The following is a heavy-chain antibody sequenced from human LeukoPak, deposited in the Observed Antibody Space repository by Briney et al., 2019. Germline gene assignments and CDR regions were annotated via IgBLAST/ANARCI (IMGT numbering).Heavy chain of an antibody. J-gene: IGHJ4*02. V-gene: IGHV1-2*02. CDR1: GYTLTGYY. CDR3: ARDRVGSGWPRPYYFEV. Sequence: ASVKVSCKASGYTLTGYYLHWVRQAPGQGLEWMGWINPNTGATHSAQKFQGRITMTRDTSISTAYMDLSRLRSDDTAVYYCARDRVGSGWPRPYYFEVWGQGTLVTVSS. CDR2: INPNTGAT. D-gene: IGHD6-19*01.